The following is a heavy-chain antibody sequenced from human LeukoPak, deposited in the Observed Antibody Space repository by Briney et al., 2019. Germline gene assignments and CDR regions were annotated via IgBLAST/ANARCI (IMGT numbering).Heavy chain of an antibody. V-gene: IGHV4-39*01. CDR3: ARGGLGIDY. J-gene: IGHJ4*02. D-gene: IGHD3/OR15-3a*01. Sequence: GSLRLSCAASGFPFSSYGMHWIRQPPGKGLEWIGSIYYSGSTYYNPSLKSRVTISVDTSKNQFSLKLSSVTAADTAVYYCARGGLGIDYWGQGTLVTVSS. CDR1: GFPFSSYG. CDR2: IYYSGST.